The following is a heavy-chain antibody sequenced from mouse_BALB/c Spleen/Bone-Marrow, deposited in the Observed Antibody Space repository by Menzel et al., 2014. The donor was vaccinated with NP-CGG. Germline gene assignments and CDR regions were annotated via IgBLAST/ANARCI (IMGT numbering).Heavy chain of an antibody. V-gene: IGHV1S56*01. CDR2: IYPGDGST. CDR3: ARGAPYYFDY. D-gene: IGHD3-1*01. CDR1: GYAFTSCF. J-gene: IGHJ2*01. Sequence: VQGVESGPELVKPGASVKMSCKASGYAFTSCFIHWVKQRPGQGLEWIGWIYPGDGSTNYNEKFKGKTTLTADKSSSTAYMLLSSLTSEDSAIYFCARGAPYYFDYWGQGTTLTVSS.